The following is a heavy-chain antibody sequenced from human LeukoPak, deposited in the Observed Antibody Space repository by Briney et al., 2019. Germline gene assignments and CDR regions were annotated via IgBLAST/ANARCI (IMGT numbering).Heavy chain of an antibody. CDR3: AREKYRSGFDY. V-gene: IGHV1-18*01. Sequence: ASVKVSCKASGYTFTNYGISWVRQAPGQALEWMGWISGYNGDSYYVQKFQDRVTMTTDTSTTTAYMELTSLRSDDTAVYYCAREKYRSGFDYWGQGTPVTVSS. CDR2: ISGYNGDS. CDR1: GYTFTNYG. D-gene: IGHD5-12*01. J-gene: IGHJ4*02.